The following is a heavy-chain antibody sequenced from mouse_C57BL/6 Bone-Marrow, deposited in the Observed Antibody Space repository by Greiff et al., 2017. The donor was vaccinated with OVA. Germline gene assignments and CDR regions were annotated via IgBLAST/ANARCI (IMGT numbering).Heavy chain of an antibody. CDR2: IWWDADK. D-gene: IGHD2-3*01. CDR3: ARMRWLLRDYFDY. CDR1: GFSLSTFGMG. J-gene: IGHJ2*01. Sequence: QVQLKESGPGILQPSQTLSLTCSFSGFSLSTFGMGVGWIRQPSGKGLEWLAHIWWDADKYYNPALKSRLTISKDTSKNQVFLKIANVDTADTATYYCARMRWLLRDYFDYWGQGTTLTVSS. V-gene: IGHV8-8*01.